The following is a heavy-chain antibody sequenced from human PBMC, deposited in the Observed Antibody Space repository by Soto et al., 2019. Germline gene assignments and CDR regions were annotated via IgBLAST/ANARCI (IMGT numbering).Heavy chain of an antibody. CDR1: GASISSRDYY. CDR3: ARGFSAGKGSPPDF. J-gene: IGHJ4*02. CDR2: LNGSGGST. V-gene: IGHV3-23*01. Sequence: ETLSLTCSVSGASISSRDYYWGWIRQAPGKGLEWVSGLNGSGGSTSSADSVKGRFAISRDNSKNTLYLQMNNLRDGDTAVYYCARGFSAGKGSPPDFWGQGTLVTVSS. D-gene: IGHD3-10*01.